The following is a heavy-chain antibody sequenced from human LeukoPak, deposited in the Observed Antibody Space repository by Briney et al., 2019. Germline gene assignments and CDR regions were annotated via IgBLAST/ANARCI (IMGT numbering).Heavy chain of an antibody. CDR3: SPPLSSDYYYYGLDV. Sequence: GGSLRLSCAVSGFMFSQHTMSWVRQAPGKGLEWVGFIRSKAQGGTTEYAASVKGRFTISRDDSKGIAYLQMNSLKTEDTAVYYCSPPLSSDYYYYGLDVWGQGTTVTVSS. D-gene: IGHD6-25*01. V-gene: IGHV3-49*04. CDR2: IRSKAQGGTT. CDR1: GFMFSQHT. J-gene: IGHJ6*02.